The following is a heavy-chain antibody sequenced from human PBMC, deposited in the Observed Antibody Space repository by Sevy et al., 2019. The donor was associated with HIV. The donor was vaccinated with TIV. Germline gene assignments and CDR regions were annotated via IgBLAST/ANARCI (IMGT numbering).Heavy chain of an antibody. D-gene: IGHD6-13*01. CDR2: FCFGGSTI. J-gene: IGHJ4*02. Sequence: GGSLRLSCAASGFTFSIYTMSWVRQAPGKGLEWVSTFCFGGSTIHYADSVKGRFTISRDNSKNTLYLQMDSLRAEDTAIYYCAKDLAGPGRRYFDYWGQGTLVTVSS. CDR3: AKDLAGPGRRYFDY. CDR1: GFTFSIYT. V-gene: IGHV3-23*01.